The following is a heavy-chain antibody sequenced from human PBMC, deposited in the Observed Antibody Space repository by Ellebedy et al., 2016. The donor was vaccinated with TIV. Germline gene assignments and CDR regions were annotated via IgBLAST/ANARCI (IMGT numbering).Heavy chain of an antibody. V-gene: IGHV3-30*18. CDR3: AKPHYGDYYFDY. J-gene: IGHJ4*02. CDR1: GFTFSTYG. Sequence: GESLKISCAASGFTFSTYGMHWVRQAPGKGLEWMTFLSHDGSAKYYIDSVKGRFTISRDNSKNTLYLQMNSLIPEDTAVYYCAKPHYGDYYFDYWGQGTLVTVSS. D-gene: IGHD4-17*01. CDR2: LSHDGSAK.